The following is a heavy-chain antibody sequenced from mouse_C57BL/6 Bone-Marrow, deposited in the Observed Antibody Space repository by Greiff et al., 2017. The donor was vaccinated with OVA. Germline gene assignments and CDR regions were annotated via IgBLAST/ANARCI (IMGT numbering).Heavy chain of an antibody. V-gene: IGHV14-3*01. CDR3: ARGNFGSSFYAMDY. CDR1: GFNIKNTY. Sequence: EVQLQQSVAELVRPGASVKLSCTASGFNIKNTYMHWVKQRPEQGLEWIGRIDPANDNTKLAPKVQCKATMTADTSSNTAYLQLSSLSSEDTAVYCCARGNFGSSFYAMDYWGQGTSVTVSS. J-gene: IGHJ4*01. CDR2: IDPANDNT. D-gene: IGHD1-1*01.